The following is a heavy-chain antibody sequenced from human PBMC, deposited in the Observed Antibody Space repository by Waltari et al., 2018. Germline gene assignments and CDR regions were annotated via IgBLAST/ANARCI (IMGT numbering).Heavy chain of an antibody. V-gene: IGHV4-39*07. Sequence: QLQLQESGPGLVKPSETLSLTCTVSGGSISSSSYYWGWIRQPPGKGLEWIGSIYYGGSTYYNPSLKCRVTISVDTSKNQFSLKLSSVTAADTAVYYCARDGGYFDYWGQGTLVTVSS. CDR3: ARDGGYFDY. D-gene: IGHD3-16*01. CDR1: GGSISSSSYY. J-gene: IGHJ4*02. CDR2: IYYGGST.